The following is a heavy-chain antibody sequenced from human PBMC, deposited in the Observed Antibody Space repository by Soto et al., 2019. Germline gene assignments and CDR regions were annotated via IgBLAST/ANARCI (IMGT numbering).Heavy chain of an antibody. Sequence: QVQLVESGGGLVKPGGSLRLSCAASGFTFSDYYMSWIRQAPGKGLEWVSYISSSGSTIYYADSVKGRFTISRDNAKNSLYLQMNSLRAEDTAVYYCARDRVVPAAIPGGSGYYYYYYGMDVWGQGTTVTVSS. D-gene: IGHD2-2*02. J-gene: IGHJ6*02. CDR1: GFTFSDYY. CDR3: ARDRVVPAAIPGGSGYYYYYYGMDV. CDR2: ISSSGSTI. V-gene: IGHV3-11*01.